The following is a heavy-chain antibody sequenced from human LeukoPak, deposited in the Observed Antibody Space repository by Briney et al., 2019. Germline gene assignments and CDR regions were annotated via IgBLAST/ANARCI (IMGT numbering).Heavy chain of an antibody. V-gene: IGHV3-30*02. Sequence: GGSLRLSCAASGFSDSSSGIHWVRQAPGKGLDWLAFIQYDGRNKYYADSVKGRFTMSRDNSKNTLTMFLQINSLRDEDAAVYSCAKGGDSALDYWGQGTLVTVSS. J-gene: IGHJ4*02. CDR3: AKGGDSALDY. CDR2: IQYDGRNK. D-gene: IGHD4-17*01. CDR1: GFSDSSSG.